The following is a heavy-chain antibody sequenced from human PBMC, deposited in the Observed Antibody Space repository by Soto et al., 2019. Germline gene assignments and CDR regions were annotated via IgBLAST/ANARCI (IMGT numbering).Heavy chain of an antibody. CDR2: IYPGDSDV. Sequence: PGESLKISCKGSGYNFPTYWIAWVRQMPGKGLEWMGIIYPGDSDVRYSPSFQGRVIISADKSISTAFLQWSSLKASDTAMYYCARGSSGFYDYWGQGTLVTVSS. CDR3: ARGSSGFYDY. D-gene: IGHD6-19*01. CDR1: GYNFPTYW. J-gene: IGHJ4*02. V-gene: IGHV5-51*01.